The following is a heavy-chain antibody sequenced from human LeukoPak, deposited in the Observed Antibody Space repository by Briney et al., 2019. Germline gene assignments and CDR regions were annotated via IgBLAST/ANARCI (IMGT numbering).Heavy chain of an antibody. J-gene: IGHJ6*03. CDR2: ISSSSSYI. D-gene: IGHD2-2*01. Sequence: GGSLRLSCAASGFTFSSYAMSWVRQAPGRGLEWVSSISSSSSYIYYADSVKGRFTISRDNAKNSLYLQMNSLRAEDTAVYYCARRYCSSTSCYYYYYYMDVWGKGTTVTVSS. CDR3: ARRYCSSTSCYYYYYYMDV. CDR1: GFTFSSYA. V-gene: IGHV3-21*01.